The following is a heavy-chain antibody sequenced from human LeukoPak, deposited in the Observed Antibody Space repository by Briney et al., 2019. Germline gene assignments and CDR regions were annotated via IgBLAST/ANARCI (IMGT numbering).Heavy chain of an antibody. CDR3: ARSMVRGDVNWFDP. J-gene: IGHJ5*02. Sequence: SETLSLTCTVSGGSISSYYWSWIRQPPGRGLEWIGYIYYSGSTNYNPSLKSRVTISVDTSKNQFSLKLSSVTAADTAVNYCARSMVRGDVNWFDPWGQGTLVTVSS. V-gene: IGHV4-59*01. D-gene: IGHD3-10*01. CDR2: IYYSGST. CDR1: GGSISSYY.